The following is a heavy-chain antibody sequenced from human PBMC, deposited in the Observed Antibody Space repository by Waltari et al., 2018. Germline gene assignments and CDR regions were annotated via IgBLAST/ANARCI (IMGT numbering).Heavy chain of an antibody. Sequence: QVQLQQWGAGLLKPSETLYLTCAVYGGSFSGYYWSWIRQPPGKGLEWIGEINHSGSPYYNPSRQSRVTISVDTSKSQFSLKLSSVTAADSAVYYCARGDYDIFTGYQYYFDYWGQVTLVTVAS. J-gene: IGHJ4*02. CDR1: GGSFSGYY. CDR3: ARGDYDIFTGYQYYFDY. CDR2: INHSGSP. D-gene: IGHD3-9*01. V-gene: IGHV4-34*01.